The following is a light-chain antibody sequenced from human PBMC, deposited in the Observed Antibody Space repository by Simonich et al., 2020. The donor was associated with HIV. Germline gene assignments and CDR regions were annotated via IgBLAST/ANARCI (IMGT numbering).Light chain of an antibody. Sequence: EIVMTQSPATLSLSPGERATLTFGANQCVSSSYLAWYQQKPGLAPSLLIYDASSRATGIPYRFSGRGSGTDCTLTISRLEPEDFAVYDCQQYGSSPVTFGGGTKVEIK. CDR3: QQYGSSPVT. CDR1: QCVSSSY. CDR2: DAS. V-gene: IGKV3D-20*01. J-gene: IGKJ4*01.